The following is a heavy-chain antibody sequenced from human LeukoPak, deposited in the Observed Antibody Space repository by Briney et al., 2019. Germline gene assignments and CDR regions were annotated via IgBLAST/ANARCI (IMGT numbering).Heavy chain of an antibody. J-gene: IGHJ4*02. CDR1: GITISDYY. CDR3: GRGGPVAVAAAGGRSDL. CDR2: IDGSDNT. Sequence: GGSLRLSCAASGITISDYYMHWIRQAPGKGLEWVSVIDGSDNTDYADSVKGRFSISRDTSANTLYFQMNSLRVEDTAVYYCGRGGPVAVAAAGGRSDLWGQGTLVTVSS. D-gene: IGHD6-13*01. V-gene: IGHV3-53*01.